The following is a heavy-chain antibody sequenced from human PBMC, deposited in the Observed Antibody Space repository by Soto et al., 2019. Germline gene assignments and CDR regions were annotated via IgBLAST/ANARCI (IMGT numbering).Heavy chain of an antibody. CDR3: AKDGTPIHSGSYPGLFFDI. V-gene: IGHV3-23*01. J-gene: IGHJ3*02. D-gene: IGHD1-26*01. CDR1: GFTFSSYA. Sequence: GGSLRLSCAASGFTFSSYAMSWVRQAPGKGLEWVSAISGSGGSTYYADSVKGRFTISRDNSKNTLYLQMNSLRAEDTAVYYCAKDGTPIHSGSYPGLFFDIWGQGIMVTVSS. CDR2: ISGSGGST.